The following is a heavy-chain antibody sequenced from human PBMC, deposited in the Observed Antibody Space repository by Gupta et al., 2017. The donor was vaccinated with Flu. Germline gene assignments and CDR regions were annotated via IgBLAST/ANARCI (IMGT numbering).Heavy chain of an antibody. CDR2: ITSDGSTK. CDR1: GSTFSEYW. D-gene: IGHD4-4*01. CDR3: ARAYSFTSYGVDV. V-gene: IGHV3-74*03. Sequence: VQLVESGGDSVQPGGPPRLSCSASGSTFSEYWMHWVRQVPGKGLVWVSHITSDGSTKTYADSVKGRFHISRDNAKKTMYLQMNSLEVEDTSVYYCARAYSFTSYGVDVWGQGTTVTVSS. J-gene: IGHJ6*02.